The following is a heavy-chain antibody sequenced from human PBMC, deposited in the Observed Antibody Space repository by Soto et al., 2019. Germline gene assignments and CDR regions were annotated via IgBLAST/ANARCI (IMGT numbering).Heavy chain of an antibody. CDR3: ARAGNYYDSSGYLSFDY. V-gene: IGHV1-2*04. CDR2: INPNSGGT. CDR1: GYTFTGYY. J-gene: IGHJ4*02. D-gene: IGHD3-22*01. Sequence: ASVKVSCKASGYTFTGYYMHWVRQAPGQGLEWMGWINPNSGGTNYAQKFQGWVTMTRDTSSSTAYMELSRLRSDDTAVYYCARAGNYYDSSGYLSFDYWGQGTLVTVSS.